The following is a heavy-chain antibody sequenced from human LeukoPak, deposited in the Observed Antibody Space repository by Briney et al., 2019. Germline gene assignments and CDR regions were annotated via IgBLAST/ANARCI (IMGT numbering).Heavy chain of an antibody. CDR3: ARDRALGEGPNWFDP. CDR1: GYTFTSYY. CDR2: INPSGGST. D-gene: IGHD3-16*01. J-gene: IGHJ5*02. Sequence: ASVKVSCKASGYTFTSYYMHWVRQAPGQGLEWMGIINPSGGSTSYAQKFQGRVTMTRDTSTSTVYMELSSLRSEDTAVYYCARDRALGEGPNWFDPWGQGTLVTVSS. V-gene: IGHV1-46*01.